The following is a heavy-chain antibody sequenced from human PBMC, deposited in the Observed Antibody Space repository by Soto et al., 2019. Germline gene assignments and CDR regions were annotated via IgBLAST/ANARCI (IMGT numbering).Heavy chain of an antibody. Sequence: QVQLQQSGPGLVKPSETLSLTCTVPAGSVTSDPYYFTWVRRRPGKGLEWIGYIYYTGSTYYSPSLRSRVSISRDTSKNQFSLRLTSVTAADTAVYYCAAQGGLESRYFYALFAWGHGTLVTVSS. J-gene: IGHJ4*03. CDR2: IYYTGST. V-gene: IGHV4-31*03. D-gene: IGHD2-15*01. CDR1: AGSVTSDPYY. CDR3: AAQGGLESRYFYALFA.